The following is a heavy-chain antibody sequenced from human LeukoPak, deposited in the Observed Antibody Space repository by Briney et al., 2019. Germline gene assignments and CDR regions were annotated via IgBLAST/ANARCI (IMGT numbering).Heavy chain of an antibody. V-gene: IGHV4-59*01. J-gene: IGHJ3*02. D-gene: IGHD3-16*01. Sequence: SETLSLTCTVSGGSISSYYWSWIRQPPGKGLEWIGYIYHSGSTNYNPSLKSRVTISVDTSKNQFSLKLSSVTAADTAVYYCARDLGNMIHDAFDIWGQGTMVTVSS. CDR1: GGSISSYY. CDR3: ARDLGNMIHDAFDI. CDR2: IYHSGST.